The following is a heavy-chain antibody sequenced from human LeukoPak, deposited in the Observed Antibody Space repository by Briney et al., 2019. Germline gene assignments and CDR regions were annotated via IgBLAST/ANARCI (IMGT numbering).Heavy chain of an antibody. J-gene: IGHJ4*02. V-gene: IGHV4-61*02. CDR2: MYTSGST. CDR3: ARAHDYGKVFDY. CDR1: GGSISSGSYY. Sequence: SQTLSLTCTVSGGSISSGSYYWSWIRQPAGKGLEWIGRMYTSGSTNYNPSLKRRVTISVDTSKNQFSLKLSSVTAADTAVYYCARAHDYGKVFDYWGQGTLVTVSS. D-gene: IGHD4-17*01.